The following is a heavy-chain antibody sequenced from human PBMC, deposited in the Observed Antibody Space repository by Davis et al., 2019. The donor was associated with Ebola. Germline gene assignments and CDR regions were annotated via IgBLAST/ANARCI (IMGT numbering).Heavy chain of an antibody. Sequence: PSETLSLTCTVSGGSISSYYWSWIRQPPGKGLEWIGYIYYSGSTNYNPSLKSRVTISVDTSKNQFSLKLSSVTAADTAVYYCARGHDILTGEYFDYWGQGTLVTVSS. V-gene: IGHV4-59*01. J-gene: IGHJ4*02. CDR2: IYYSGST. D-gene: IGHD3-9*01. CDR3: ARGHDILTGEYFDY. CDR1: GGSISSYY.